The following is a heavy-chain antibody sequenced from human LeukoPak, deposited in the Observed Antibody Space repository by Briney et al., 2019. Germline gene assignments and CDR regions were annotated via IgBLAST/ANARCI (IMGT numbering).Heavy chain of an antibody. CDR2: IYYSGST. D-gene: IGHD5-18*01. V-gene: IGHV4-59*08. J-gene: IGHJ4*02. CDR3: ARLRGYSFSYYFDY. Sequence: SETLSLTCTVSGGSISSYYWSWIRQPPGKGLEWIGYIYYSGSTNYNPSLKSRVTISVDTSKNQFSLKLSPVTAADTAVYYCARLRGYSFSYYFDYWGQGTLVTVSS. CDR1: GGSISSYY.